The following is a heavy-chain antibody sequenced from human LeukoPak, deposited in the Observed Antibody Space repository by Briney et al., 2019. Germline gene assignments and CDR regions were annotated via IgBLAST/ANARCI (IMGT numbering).Heavy chain of an antibody. CDR1: GYTFTSYG. J-gene: IGHJ4*02. CDR3: ARDVRLIYDSSGYYYNYFDY. D-gene: IGHD3-22*01. CDR2: ISAYNGNT. Sequence: EASVKVSCKASGYTFTSYGISWVRQAPGQGLEWMGGISAYNGNTNYAQKLQGRVTMTTDTSTSTAYMELRSLRSDDTAVYYCARDVRLIYDSSGYYYNYFDYWGQGTLVTVSS. V-gene: IGHV1-18*01.